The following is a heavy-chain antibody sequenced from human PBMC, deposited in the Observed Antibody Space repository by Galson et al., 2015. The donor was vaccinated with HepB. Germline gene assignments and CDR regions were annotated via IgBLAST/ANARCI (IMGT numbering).Heavy chain of an antibody. CDR2: ISTHGDDE. J-gene: IGHJ5*02. CDR3: ARGERSELTMGTPFPQRHNTNNGFDR. CDR1: GFTFSSHT. V-gene: IGHV3-30-3*01. Sequence: SLRLSCAASGFTFSSHTMHWVRQAPGKGLEWLTSISTHGDDEEYADSVKGQFTISRDNSKNTIYLQMNTLTVEDTAVYYCARGERSELTMGTPFPQRHNTNNGFDRWGLGTLVIVSS. D-gene: IGHD2/OR15-2a*01.